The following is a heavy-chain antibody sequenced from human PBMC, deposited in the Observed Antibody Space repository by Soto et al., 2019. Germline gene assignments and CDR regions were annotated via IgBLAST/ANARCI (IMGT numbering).Heavy chain of an antibody. Sequence: QVQLVQSGAEVKTPGSSVRVSCKTAGRTFLISAIAWVRQAPGQGLEWMGGIIPILGTIHIAQNFQGRGNFTAYRSTSPAYMYLSSLRSEDTDTYFCARGKEWEQPSNHYAFDYWDQGSQVIVSS. V-gene: IGHV1-69*06. J-gene: IGHJ4*02. CDR1: GRTFLISA. CDR2: IIPILGTI. D-gene: IGHD1-26*01. CDR3: ARGKEWEQPSNHYAFDY.